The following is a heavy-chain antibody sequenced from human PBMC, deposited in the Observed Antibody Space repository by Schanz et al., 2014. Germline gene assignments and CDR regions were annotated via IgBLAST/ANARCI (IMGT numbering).Heavy chain of an antibody. Sequence: LVRPGGSLRLSCAASGFNFSSHWMTWVRQAPGRGLEWVANIRQDVRAKYYVDSVKGRFTISRDNIASSLFLQMNSLRAEDSAVYYCARGLIVGDGQHFYFSYGLDVWGQGTTVTVSS. J-gene: IGHJ6*02. D-gene: IGHD1-26*01. CDR2: IRQDVRAK. V-gene: IGHV3-7*01. CDR3: ARGLIVGDGQHFYFSYGLDV. CDR1: GFNFSSHW.